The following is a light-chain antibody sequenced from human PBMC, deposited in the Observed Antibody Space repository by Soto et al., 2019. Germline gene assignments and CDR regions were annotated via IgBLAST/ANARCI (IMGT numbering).Light chain of an antibody. V-gene: IGKV4-1*01. CDR1: QSVLYSSNNKTY. J-gene: IGKJ1*01. Sequence: DIVMTQSPDSLAVSLGEGATIKCKSSQSVLYSSNNKTYLGWYQQKPGQPPKLLISWASTRESGVPDRFSGSGSGTDFTLSTSSLQAEDVAIYYCQQYYGTPPWTFGQGTKVEVK. CDR2: WAS. CDR3: QQYYGTPPWT.